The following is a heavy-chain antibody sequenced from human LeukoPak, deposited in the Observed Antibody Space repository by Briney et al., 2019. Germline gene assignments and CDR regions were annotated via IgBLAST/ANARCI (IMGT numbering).Heavy chain of an antibody. CDR3: ATLSGRSIAARPPDY. Sequence: ASVNVSCKASGGTFSSYAISWVRQAPGQGLEWMGRIIPILGIANYAQKFQGRVTIIADKSTSTAYMELSSLRSEDTAVYYCATLSGRSIAARPPDYWGQGTLVTVSS. V-gene: IGHV1-69*04. D-gene: IGHD6-6*01. CDR1: GGTFSSYA. CDR2: IIPILGIA. J-gene: IGHJ4*02.